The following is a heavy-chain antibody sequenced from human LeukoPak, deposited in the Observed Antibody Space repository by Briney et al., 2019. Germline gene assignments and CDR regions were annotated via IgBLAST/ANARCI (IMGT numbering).Heavy chain of an antibody. D-gene: IGHD3-22*01. CDR2: ISGSGGST. J-gene: IGHJ5*02. Sequence: QSGGSLRLSCAASGFTFSSYGMSWVRQAPGKGLEWVSAISGSGGSTYYADSVKGRFTISRDNSKNTLYLQMNSLRAEDTAVYYCAKDARPAGIVVAGFDPWGQGTLVTVSS. CDR3: AKDARPAGIVVAGFDP. CDR1: GFTFSSYG. V-gene: IGHV3-23*01.